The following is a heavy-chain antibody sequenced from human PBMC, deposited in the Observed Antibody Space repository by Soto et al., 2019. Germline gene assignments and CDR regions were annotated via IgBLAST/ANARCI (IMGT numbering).Heavy chain of an antibody. CDR1: GGTFSSYA. CDR2: IIPIFGTA. V-gene: IGHV1-69*13. Sequence: SVKVSCKASGGTFSSYAISWVRQAPGQGLEWMGGIIPIFGTANYARKFQGRVTITADESTSTAYMELSSLRSEDTAVYYCARLGRDGYNFRFPYWGQGTQVTVSS. D-gene: IGHD5-12*01. J-gene: IGHJ4*02. CDR3: ARLGRDGYNFRFPY.